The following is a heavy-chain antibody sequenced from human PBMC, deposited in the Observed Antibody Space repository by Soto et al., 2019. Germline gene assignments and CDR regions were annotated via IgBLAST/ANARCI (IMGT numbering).Heavy chain of an antibody. D-gene: IGHD2-2*02. CDR1: GGSISSYY. CDR2: IYYSVST. J-gene: IGHJ4*02. CDR3: ARHTRDYVGY. Sequence: PSETLSLTCTVSGGSISSYYWSWIRQPPGKGLEWIGYIYYSVSTNYNPSLKSRVTISVDTSKNQFSLKLSSVTAADTAVYYCARHTRDYVGYWGQGTRVTVSS. V-gene: IGHV4-59*01.